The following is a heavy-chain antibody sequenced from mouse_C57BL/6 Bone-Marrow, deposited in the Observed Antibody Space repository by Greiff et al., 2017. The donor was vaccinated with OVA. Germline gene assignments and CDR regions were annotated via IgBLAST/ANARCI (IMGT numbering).Heavy chain of an antibody. Sequence: EVHLVESGGGLVKPGGSLKLSCAASGFTFSDYGMHWVRQAPEKGLEWVAYISSGSSTIYYADTVKVRFTISRDNAKNTLFLQMTSLRSEDTAMYYCASPYGNIYAMDYWGQGTSVTVSS. V-gene: IGHV5-17*01. CDR1: GFTFSDYG. D-gene: IGHD2-1*01. CDR2: ISSGSSTI. CDR3: ASPYGNIYAMDY. J-gene: IGHJ4*01.